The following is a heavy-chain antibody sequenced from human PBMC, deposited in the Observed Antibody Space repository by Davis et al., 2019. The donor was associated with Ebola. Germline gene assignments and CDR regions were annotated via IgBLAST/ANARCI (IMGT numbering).Heavy chain of an antibody. CDR1: GFTFSSYA. J-gene: IGHJ5*02. Sequence: GGSLRLSCAASGFTFSSYAMSWVRQAPGKGLEWVSAISGSGGSTYYADSVKGRFTISRDNSKNTLYLQMNSLRAEDTAVYYCAKAFVDSVAGTGGWFDPWGQGTLVTVSS. D-gene: IGHD6-19*01. CDR3: AKAFVDSVAGTGGWFDP. V-gene: IGHV3-23*01. CDR2: ISGSGGST.